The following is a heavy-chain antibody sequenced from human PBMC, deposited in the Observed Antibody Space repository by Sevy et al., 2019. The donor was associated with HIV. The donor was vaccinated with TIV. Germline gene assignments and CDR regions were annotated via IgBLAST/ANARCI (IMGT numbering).Heavy chain of an antibody. V-gene: IGHV3-21*01. J-gene: IGHJ4*02. Sequence: GGSLRLSCAASGFTFSSYSMNWVRQAPGKGLEWVSSISSSSSYIYYADSVKGRFTISRDNAKNSLYLQMNSLRAEDTAVYYCVSDYCSSTICWNYWGQGTLVTVSS. CDR3: VSDYCSSTICWNY. CDR1: GFTFSSYS. CDR2: ISSSSSYI. D-gene: IGHD2-2*01.